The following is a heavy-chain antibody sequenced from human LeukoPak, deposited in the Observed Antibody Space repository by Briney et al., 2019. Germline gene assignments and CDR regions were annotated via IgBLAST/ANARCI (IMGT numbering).Heavy chain of an antibody. CDR2: ISNNGEDT. CDR1: GFTFITYA. Sequence: GGSLRLSCVASGFTFITYAFHWVRQAPEKGLEYVSAISNNGEDTYYADSVKGRFTISRDNSKNTLYLQMGSLRAGDMAVYYCVRGGGVVAGTYDYWGQGTLVTVSS. V-gene: IGHV3-64*02. CDR3: VRGGGVVAGTYDY. D-gene: IGHD6-19*01. J-gene: IGHJ4*02.